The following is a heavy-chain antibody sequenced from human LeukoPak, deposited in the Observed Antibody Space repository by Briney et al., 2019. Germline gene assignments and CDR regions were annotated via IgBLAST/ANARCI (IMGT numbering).Heavy chain of an antibody. Sequence: PSETLSLTCAVCGGSFSGYYWSWIRQPPGKGLEWIGSIYYSEGTYYNPSLKSRVTISIDTSKNQFSLKLNSVTAADTAVYYCARDRYCSGRSCYGPPDYWGQGVLVTVSS. CDR1: GGSFSGYY. CDR2: IYYSEGT. J-gene: IGHJ4*02. CDR3: ARDRYCSGRSCYGPPDY. V-gene: IGHV4-34*01. D-gene: IGHD2-15*01.